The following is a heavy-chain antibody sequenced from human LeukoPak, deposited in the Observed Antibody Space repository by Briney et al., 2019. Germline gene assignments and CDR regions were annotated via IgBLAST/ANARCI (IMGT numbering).Heavy chain of an antibody. CDR3: ARAYYDILTGYHWFDP. CDR1: GGSISSSNW. D-gene: IGHD3-9*01. V-gene: IGHV4-4*02. J-gene: IGHJ5*02. CDR2: IYHSGST. Sequence: SGTLSLTCAASGGSISSSNWWSWVRQPPGKGLEWIGEIYHSGSTNYNPSLKSRVTISVDKSKNQFSLKLSSVTAADTAVYYCARAYYDILTGYHWFDPWGQGTLVTVSS.